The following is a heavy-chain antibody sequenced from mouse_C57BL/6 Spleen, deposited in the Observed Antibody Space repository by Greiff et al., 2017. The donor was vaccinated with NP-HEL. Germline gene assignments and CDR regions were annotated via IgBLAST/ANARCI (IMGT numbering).Heavy chain of an antibody. CDR2: IYPGDGDT. J-gene: IGHJ4*01. CDR1: GYAFSSSC. V-gene: IGHV1-82*01. Sequence: QVQLKESGPELVKPGASVKISCKASGYAFSSSCMNWVKQRPGKGLEWIGRIYPGDGDTNYNGKFKGKATLPADKSYSPASMQLSRLTSEDYAVYLCARERVKISYDTRDYAMDYWGQGTSVTVSS. D-gene: IGHD2-3*01. CDR3: ARERVKISYDTRDYAMDY.